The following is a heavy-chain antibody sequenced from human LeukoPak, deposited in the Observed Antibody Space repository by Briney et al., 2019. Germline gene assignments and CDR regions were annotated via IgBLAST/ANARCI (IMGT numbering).Heavy chain of an antibody. J-gene: IGHJ6*02. Sequence: GASVKPSCKASGYTFTSYGMSGVPQAPGHGLEWMGWISAYNGNTKYAQKLQGRVTMTTDTYTSTAYMELRSLRSDDTAVYYCARSSYYDFISMDVWGQGATVTVSS. CDR1: GYTFTSYG. CDR2: ISAYNGNT. V-gene: IGHV1-18*01. D-gene: IGHD3-3*01. CDR3: ARSSYYDFISMDV.